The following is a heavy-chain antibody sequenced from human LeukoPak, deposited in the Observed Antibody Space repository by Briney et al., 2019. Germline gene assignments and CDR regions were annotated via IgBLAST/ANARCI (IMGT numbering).Heavy chain of an antibody. CDR2: TSYDGSNI. J-gene: IGHJ4*02. D-gene: IGHD3-10*01. Sequence: PGGSLRLSCAASGFTFSSYGMHWVRQAPGKGLEWVAVTSYDGSNIYYADSVKGRFTISRDNSKNTLYLQMNSLRAEDTAVYSCASSLWFGELLFNIDYWGQGTLVTVSS. CDR3: ASSLWFGELLFNIDY. CDR1: GFTFSSYG. V-gene: IGHV3-30*03.